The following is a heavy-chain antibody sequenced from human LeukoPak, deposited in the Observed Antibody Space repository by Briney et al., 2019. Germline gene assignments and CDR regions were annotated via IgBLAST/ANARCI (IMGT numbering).Heavy chain of an antibody. Sequence: PSETLSLTCGVSGGSFSDYYWGWIRQSPWGLEWVGEINHGGSANYNPSLKSRVTISVDTSKNQFSLRLSSVTAADSAVYFCARGSMRRRYFYYYMDVWGNGTTVTVSS. CDR3: ARGSMRRRYFYYYMDV. J-gene: IGHJ6*03. V-gene: IGHV4-34*01. CDR1: GGSFSDYY. CDR2: INHGGSA.